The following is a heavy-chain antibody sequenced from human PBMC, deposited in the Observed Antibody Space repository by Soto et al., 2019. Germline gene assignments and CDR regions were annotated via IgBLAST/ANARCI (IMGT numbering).Heavy chain of an antibody. CDR3: ARDIVVVPAAVYYFDY. CDR2: TYYRSKWYN. CDR1: GDSVSSNSAA. Sequence: CAISGDSVSSNSAAWNWIRQSPSRGLEWLGRTYYRSKWYNDYAVSVKSRITINPDTSKNQFSLQLNSVTPEDTAVYYCARDIVVVPAAVYYFDYWGQGTLVTVSS. V-gene: IGHV6-1*01. D-gene: IGHD2-2*01. J-gene: IGHJ4*02.